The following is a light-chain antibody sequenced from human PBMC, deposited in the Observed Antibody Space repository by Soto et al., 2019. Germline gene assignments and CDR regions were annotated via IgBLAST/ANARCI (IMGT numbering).Light chain of an antibody. V-gene: IGKV1-5*01. CDR3: QQYNSDSWT. J-gene: IGKJ1*01. CDR1: QSISSW. Sequence: DIQMTQSPSTLSASVGDRVTITCRASQSISSWLAWYQQNPGKAPKLLIYDASSLESGVPSRFSGSGCGTEFTLTISSLQPDDFATYYCQQYNSDSWTFGQGTKVEIK. CDR2: DAS.